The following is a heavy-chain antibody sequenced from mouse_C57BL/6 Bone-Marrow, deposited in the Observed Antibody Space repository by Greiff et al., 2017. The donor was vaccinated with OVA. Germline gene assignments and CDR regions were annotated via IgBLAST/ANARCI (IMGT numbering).Heavy chain of an antibody. J-gene: IGHJ3*01. Sequence: VQLQQSDAELVKPGASVKISCKVSGYTFTDHTIHWMKQRPEQGLEWIGYIYPRDGSTKYNEKFKGKATLTADKSSSTAYMQLNSLTSEDSAVYFCAREGVITTVVAKGAWFAYWGQGTLVTVSA. D-gene: IGHD1-1*01. CDR3: AREGVITTVVAKGAWFAY. V-gene: IGHV1-78*01. CDR1: GYTFTDHT. CDR2: IYPRDGST.